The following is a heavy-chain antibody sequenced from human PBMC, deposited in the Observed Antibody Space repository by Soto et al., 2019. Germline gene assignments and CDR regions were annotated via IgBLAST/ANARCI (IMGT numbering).Heavy chain of an antibody. V-gene: IGHV3-15*01. D-gene: IGHD3-22*01. CDR1: NFTFSYAW. Sequence: GGSLRLSCAASNFTFSYAWMSWVRQAPGKGLEWVGRIKSTAYGGTTDYAAPVKGRVTISRDDSKNTLYLQMNSLRTEDTARYYCTTDDTSGYYFHYWGQGTLVTVSS. CDR3: TTDDTSGYYFHY. J-gene: IGHJ4*02. CDR2: IKSTAYGGTT.